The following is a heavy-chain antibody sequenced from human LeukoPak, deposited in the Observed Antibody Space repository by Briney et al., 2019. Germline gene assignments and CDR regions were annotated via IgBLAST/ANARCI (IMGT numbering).Heavy chain of an antibody. D-gene: IGHD5-12*01. Sequence: ASVKVSCKASGYTFTGYYMHWVRQAPGQGLEWIGWINPNSGGTNYAQKFQGWVTMTRDTSISTAYMELSRLRSDDTAVYYCARDLLIGRYSGYDSAFDYWGQGTLVTVSS. J-gene: IGHJ4*02. CDR3: ARDLLIGRYSGYDSAFDY. CDR2: INPNSGGT. CDR1: GYTFTGYY. V-gene: IGHV1-2*04.